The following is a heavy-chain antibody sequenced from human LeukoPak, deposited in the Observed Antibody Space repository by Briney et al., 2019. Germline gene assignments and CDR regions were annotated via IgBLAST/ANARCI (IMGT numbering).Heavy chain of an antibody. CDR1: GGTFSSYA. V-gene: IGHV1-2*02. J-gene: IGHJ4*02. D-gene: IGHD2-2*01. CDR3: ARGSHIVVVPAATIDY. CDR2: INPNSGGT. Sequence: GASVKVSCKASGGTFSSYAISWVRQAPGQGLEWMGWINPNSGGTNYAQKFQGRVTMTRDTSISTAYMELSRLRSDDTAVYYCARGSHIVVVPAATIDYWGQGTLVTVSS.